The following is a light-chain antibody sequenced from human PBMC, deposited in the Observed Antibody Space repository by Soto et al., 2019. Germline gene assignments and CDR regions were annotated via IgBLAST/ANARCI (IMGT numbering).Light chain of an antibody. CDR3: QRLDDYPIT. CDR1: QGISSY. Sequence: DIQLTQSPSFLSASVGDRVTITCRASQGISSYLAWYQQKPGKAPKFLIYAASTLQSEVPSRFSGSGSGTEFTLTISSLQPEDFATYYCQRLDDYPITFGQGTRLEIK. J-gene: IGKJ5*01. V-gene: IGKV1-9*01. CDR2: AAS.